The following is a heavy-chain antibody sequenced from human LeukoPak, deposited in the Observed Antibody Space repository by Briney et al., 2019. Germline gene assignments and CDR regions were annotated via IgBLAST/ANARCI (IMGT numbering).Heavy chain of an antibody. CDR1: GGSISSSNYY. CDR3: ARYGYYYDSSGYYQGFDY. CDR2: IYYRGST. J-gene: IGHJ4*02. Sequence: PSETLSLTCTVSGGSISSSNYYWGWIRQPPGKGLEWIGNIYYRGSTFYNPSLKSRVTISVDTSNNQFSLKLSSVTAADTAVYYCARYGYYYDSSGYYQGFDYWGQGTLVTVSS. D-gene: IGHD3-22*01. V-gene: IGHV4-39*07.